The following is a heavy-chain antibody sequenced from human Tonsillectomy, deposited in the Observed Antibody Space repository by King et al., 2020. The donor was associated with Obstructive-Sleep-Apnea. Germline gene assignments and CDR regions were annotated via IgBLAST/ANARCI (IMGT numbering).Heavy chain of an antibody. V-gene: IGHV1-2*02. CDR3: ARKISAPTPFDY. D-gene: IGHD2-15*01. Sequence: VQLVESGAEVKEPGASVKGSCRASGYTFTDYYMQWVRQAPGQGLEWMGWNNPNSGGTSYVQKFQGRGTLTRDTSIRTVYMELSRLTSDETAVYYCARKISAPTPFDYWGQGTLVTVSS. J-gene: IGHJ4*02. CDR1: GYTFTDYY. CDR2: NNPNSGGT.